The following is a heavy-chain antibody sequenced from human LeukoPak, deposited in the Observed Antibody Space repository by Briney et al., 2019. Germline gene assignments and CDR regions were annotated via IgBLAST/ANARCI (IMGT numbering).Heavy chain of an antibody. CDR3: ARESPYVRGGIDP. D-gene: IGHD3-10*01. CDR1: GFTVSSNY. CDR2: IYSGGST. J-gene: IGHJ5*02. V-gene: IGHV3-53*01. Sequence: PGGSLRLSCAASGFTVSSNYMSWVRQAPGEGLEWVSVIYSGGSTYYADSVKGRFTISRDNSKNTLYLQMNSLRAEDTAVYYCARESPYVRGGIDPWGQGTLVTVSS.